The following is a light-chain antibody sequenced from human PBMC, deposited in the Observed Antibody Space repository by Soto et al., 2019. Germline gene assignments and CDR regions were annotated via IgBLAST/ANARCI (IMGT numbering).Light chain of an antibody. CDR2: EVS. J-gene: IGLJ3*02. CDR1: SSDVGTYNY. V-gene: IGLV2-14*01. Sequence: QSALTQPASVSGSPGQSITISCTGTSSDVGTYNYVSWYQQHPGKAPKLMIYEVSNRPSGVSNRFSGSKSGNTASLTISGLQAEDEAGYYCSSYTISSTWVFGGGTQLTVL. CDR3: SSYTISSTWV.